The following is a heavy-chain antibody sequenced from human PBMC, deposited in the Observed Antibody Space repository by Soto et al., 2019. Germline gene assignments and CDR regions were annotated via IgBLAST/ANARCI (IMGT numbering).Heavy chain of an antibody. Sequence: QVQLVESGGGVVQPGRSLRLSCAASGFTFSSYGMHWVRQAPGKGLEWVAVILFDGSNRYYADSVKGRFIISRDNSKNTLYLQMNSLTTEDTAVYFCSKDGGATAVPTYHFDHWGQGTLVTVSS. J-gene: IGHJ4*02. V-gene: IGHV3-30*18. CDR2: ILFDGSNR. CDR3: SKDGGATAVPTYHFDH. CDR1: GFTFSSYG. D-gene: IGHD2-15*01.